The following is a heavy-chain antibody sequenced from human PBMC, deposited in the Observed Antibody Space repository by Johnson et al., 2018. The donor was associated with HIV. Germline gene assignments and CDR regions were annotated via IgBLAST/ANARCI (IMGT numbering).Heavy chain of an antibody. D-gene: IGHD6-6*01. Sequence: VQLVESGGGVVQPGRSLRLSCAASGFTFSSYAMHWIRQTPGKGLEWVSYISSSGGTIYYADSVKGRFSISRDNAKNSLYLQMNSLRVEDTAVYYCASGAYSSSLTVDIWGQGTMVTVSS. V-gene: IGHV3-48*04. CDR2: ISSSGGTI. CDR1: GFTFSSYA. CDR3: ASGAYSSSLTVDI. J-gene: IGHJ3*02.